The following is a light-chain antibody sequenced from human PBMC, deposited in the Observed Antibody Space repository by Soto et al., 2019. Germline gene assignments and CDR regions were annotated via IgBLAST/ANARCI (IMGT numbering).Light chain of an antibody. J-gene: IGLJ2*01. CDR3: AVWDDSVNGPV. CDR1: SSNIGSNT. Sequence: QSVLTQPPSASGTPGQRVTTSCSGSSSNIGSNTVNWYQHLPGTAPKLLIYNNNQRPSGVPDRFSGSKSGTSASLAISGLQSEDEVDYYCAVWDDSVNGPVFGGGTKLTVL. V-gene: IGLV1-44*01. CDR2: NNN.